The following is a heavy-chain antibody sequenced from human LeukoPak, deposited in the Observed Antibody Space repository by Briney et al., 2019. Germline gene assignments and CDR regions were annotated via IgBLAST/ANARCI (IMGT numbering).Heavy chain of an antibody. Sequence: GGSLRLSCAASGFTVSSNYMSWVRQAPGKGLEWVSVIYSGGSTYYADSVKGRFTISRNNSKNTLYLQMNSLRAEDTAVYYCARDLRDYVWGSYRPEEGFYDYWGQGTLVTVSS. V-gene: IGHV3-66*02. CDR2: IYSGGST. D-gene: IGHD3-16*02. CDR3: ARDLRDYVWGSYRPEEGFYDY. CDR1: GFTVSSNY. J-gene: IGHJ4*02.